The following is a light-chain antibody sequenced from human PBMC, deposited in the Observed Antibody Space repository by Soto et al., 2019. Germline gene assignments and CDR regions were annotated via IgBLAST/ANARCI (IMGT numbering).Light chain of an antibody. J-gene: IGKJ1*01. CDR2: GAS. CDR1: QSVTSNY. V-gene: IGKV3-20*01. Sequence: EIVLTQSPGTLSLSPGERATLSCRASQSVTSNYLAWYQQKPGQAPRLLIYGASSRATGIPDRFSGSGSGTDFTLTISRLEPEDFAVYYCQQYNHWWTFGQGTKVDI. CDR3: QQYNHWWT.